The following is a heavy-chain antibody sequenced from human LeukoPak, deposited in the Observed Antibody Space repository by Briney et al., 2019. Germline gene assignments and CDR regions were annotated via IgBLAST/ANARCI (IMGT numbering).Heavy chain of an antibody. Sequence: ASVKVSCKASGYTFTSYYMHWVRQAPGQGLEWMGIINPSGGSTSYAQKFQGRVTMTRDMSTSTVYMELSSLGSEDTAVYYCARVGRAAARGNWFDPWGQGTLVTVSS. CDR3: ARVGRAAARGNWFDP. D-gene: IGHD6-6*01. J-gene: IGHJ5*02. CDR2: INPSGGST. CDR1: GYTFTSYY. V-gene: IGHV1-46*01.